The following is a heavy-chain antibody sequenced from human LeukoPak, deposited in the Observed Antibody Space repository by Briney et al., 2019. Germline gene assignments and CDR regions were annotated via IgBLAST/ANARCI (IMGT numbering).Heavy chain of an antibody. J-gene: IGHJ3*02. Sequence: GESLKISCKGSGYSFTSYWIGWVRQMLGKGLEWMGIIYPGDSDTRYSPSFQGQVTISADKSISTAYLQWSSLKASDTAMYYCASSTPKYCSSTSCYITPLDAFDIWGQGTMVTVSS. CDR1: GYSFTSYW. CDR3: ASSTPKYCSSTSCYITPLDAFDI. D-gene: IGHD2-2*02. CDR2: IYPGDSDT. V-gene: IGHV5-51*01.